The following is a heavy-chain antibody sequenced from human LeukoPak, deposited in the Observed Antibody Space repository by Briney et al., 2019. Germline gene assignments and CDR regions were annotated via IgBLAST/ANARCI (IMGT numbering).Heavy chain of an antibody. CDR1: GFTFSSYG. CDR3: DRDGDYYDSSGYYFDY. J-gene: IGHJ4*02. Sequence: GGSLRLFCAASGFTFSSYGMHWVRQAPGKGLEWVTVIWYDGSNKYYADSVKGRFSISRDNSKNTLYMQMNSLRAEDTAVYYCDRDGDYYDSSGYYFDYWGQGTLVTVSS. CDR2: IWYDGSNK. V-gene: IGHV3-33*01. D-gene: IGHD3-22*01.